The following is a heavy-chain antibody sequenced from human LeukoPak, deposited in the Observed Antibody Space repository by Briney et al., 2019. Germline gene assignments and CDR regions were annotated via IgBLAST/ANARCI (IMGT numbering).Heavy chain of an antibody. CDR1: RISFSSYE. CDR2: ISSSGSIM. Sequence: GGSLRLSCAASRISFSSYEMNRVRQAPGKGLEWVSYISSSGSIMYSADSVKGRFTISRDNAKNSLYLQMNSLRADDTAIYYCSGQNSSSSVVDYWGQGTLVTVSS. CDR3: SGQNSSSSVVDY. V-gene: IGHV3-48*03. J-gene: IGHJ4*02. D-gene: IGHD6-6*01.